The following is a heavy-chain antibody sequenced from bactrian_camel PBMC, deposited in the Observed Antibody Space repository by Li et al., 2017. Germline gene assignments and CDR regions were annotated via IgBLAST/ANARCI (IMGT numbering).Heavy chain of an antibody. V-gene: IGHV3S42*01. D-gene: IGHD1*01. CDR3: ARPLSRPCHPSWVQAVSADFAY. Sequence: VQLVESGGGLVQPGGSLRLSCAASGFMFRSRVMTWVRQAPGKGLEWVSLIARGGSTSMYADSVKGRATISRDNTKNVLYLELNSLKADDTAVYYCARPLSRPCHPSWVQAVSADFAYRGQGTQVTVS. CDR1: GFMFRSRV. CDR2: IARGGSTS. J-gene: IGHJ4*01.